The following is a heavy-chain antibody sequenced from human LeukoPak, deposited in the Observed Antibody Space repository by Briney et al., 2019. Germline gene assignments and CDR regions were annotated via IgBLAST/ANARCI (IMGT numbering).Heavy chain of an antibody. J-gene: IGHJ4*02. CDR1: GYSFSYYG. D-gene: IGHD1-26*01. V-gene: IGHV1-18*01. CDR2: ISTYNGNT. CDR3: ARERGGDSGSYHPTDY. Sequence: GASAKVSCXASGYSFSYYGINWVRQAPGQGLEWMGWISTYNGNTNYAQKFQGRVTMTTDTSTSTAYMELRSLRSDDTAVYYCARERGGDSGSYHPTDYWGQGTLVTVSS.